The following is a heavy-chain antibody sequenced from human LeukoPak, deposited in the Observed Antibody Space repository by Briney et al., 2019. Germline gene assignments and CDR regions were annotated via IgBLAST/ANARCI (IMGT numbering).Heavy chain of an antibody. V-gene: IGHV4-59*01. D-gene: IGHD2-15*01. CDR2: IYYSGST. Sequence: PSETLSLTCTVSGGSISSYYWSWIRQPPGKGLEWIGYIYYSGSTNYNPSLKSRVTISVDTSKNQFSLKLSSVTAADTAVYYCARGGCSGGSCYLDYWGQGTLVTVSS. CDR1: GGSISSYY. J-gene: IGHJ4*02. CDR3: ARGGCSGGSCYLDY.